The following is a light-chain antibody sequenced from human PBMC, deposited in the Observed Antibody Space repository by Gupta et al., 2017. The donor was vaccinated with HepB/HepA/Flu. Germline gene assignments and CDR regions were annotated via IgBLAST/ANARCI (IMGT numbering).Light chain of an antibody. Sequence: QSVLTQPPSVSGAPGQRVTIPCTGSSSDIGAGYDVHWYQQLPGTAPKLLIYGNSNRRSGVPDRFSGSKSGTSASLDITGLQAEDEVDDYYQSYDSSRSVWVFGTGTKLTVL. CDR2: GNS. CDR1: SSDIGAGYD. J-gene: IGLJ1*01. V-gene: IGLV1-40*01. CDR3: QSYDSSRSVWV.